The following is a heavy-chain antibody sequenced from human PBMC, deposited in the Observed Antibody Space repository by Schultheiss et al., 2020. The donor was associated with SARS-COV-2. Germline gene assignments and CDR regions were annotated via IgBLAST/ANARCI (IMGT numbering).Heavy chain of an antibody. CDR1: GGSFSGYY. D-gene: IGHD5-12*01. V-gene: IGHV4-34*01. CDR3: ASISGYDYPYYFDY. CDR2: IYHSGST. Sequence: QTLSLTCAVYGGSFSGYYWSWIRQPPGKGLEWIGEIYHSGSTNYNPSLKSRVTISVDKSKNQFSLKLSSVTAADTAVYFCASISGYDYPYYFDYWGQGTLVTVSS. J-gene: IGHJ4*02.